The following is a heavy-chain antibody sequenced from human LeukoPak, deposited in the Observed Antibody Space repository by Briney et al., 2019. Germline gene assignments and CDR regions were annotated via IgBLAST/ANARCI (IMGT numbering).Heavy chain of an antibody. CDR1: GGSISSYY. CDR2: IYYSGST. J-gene: IGHJ4*02. Sequence: SSETLSLTCTVSGGSISSYYWSWIRQPPGKGLEWIGYIYYSGSTNYNPSLKSRVTISVDTSKNQFSLKLSSVTAADTAVYYCARGLGTVTFFDYWGQGTLVTVSS. CDR3: ARGLGTVTFFDY. V-gene: IGHV4-59*01. D-gene: IGHD4-17*01.